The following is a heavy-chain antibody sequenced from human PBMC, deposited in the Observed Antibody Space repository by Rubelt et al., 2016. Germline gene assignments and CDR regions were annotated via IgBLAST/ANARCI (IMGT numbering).Heavy chain of an antibody. CDR1: GYTFTSYD. CDR2: ISGYNGNT. Sequence: QVQLVQSGAEVKKPGSSVKVSCKASGYTFTSYDINWVRQAPGQGLEWMGWISGYNGNTNYASKLQDRFTMTTDTPTSTAYMELRSLRSDDTAVYYCARGGSGWFEDYWGQGTLVTVSS. J-gene: IGHJ4*02. CDR3: ARGGSGWFEDY. D-gene: IGHD6-19*01. V-gene: IGHV1-18*01.